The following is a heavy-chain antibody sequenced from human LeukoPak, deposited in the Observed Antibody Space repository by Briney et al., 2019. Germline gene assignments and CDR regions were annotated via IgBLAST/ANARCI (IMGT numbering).Heavy chain of an antibody. CDR2: MKEVGSEK. CDR1: GFTFSNYW. J-gene: IGHJ6*02. CDR3: AXXXXXXXGXXPANV. V-gene: IGHV3-7*03. Sequence: GGSLRLSCAASGFTFSNYWMSWVRQAPGKGLEWVANMKEVGSEKYYVDSVKGRFTISRDNAKNSLYPQMNSLRAEDTAVDYXAXXXXXXXGXXPANVWGLGTTVTVSS. D-gene: IGHD2-15*01.